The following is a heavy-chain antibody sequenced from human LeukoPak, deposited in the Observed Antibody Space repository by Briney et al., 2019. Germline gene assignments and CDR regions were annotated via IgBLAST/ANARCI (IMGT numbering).Heavy chain of an antibody. CDR3: VREAGHIGGLNELDI. D-gene: IGHD2-15*01. J-gene: IGHJ3*02. Sequence: PGGSLRLSCTASGFTFSTYDMHWVRQATGKGLEWVSAIDTAGATYYSGSVKGRFTISREDARHSLYLQMNSLRAGDTAVYYCVREAGHIGGLNELDIWGRGTMVTVSA. CDR1: GFTFSTYD. CDR2: IDTAGAT. V-gene: IGHV3-13*04.